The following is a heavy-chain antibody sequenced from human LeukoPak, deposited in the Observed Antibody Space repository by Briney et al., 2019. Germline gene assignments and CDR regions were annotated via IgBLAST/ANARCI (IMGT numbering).Heavy chain of an antibody. D-gene: IGHD6-19*01. V-gene: IGHV3-23*01. CDR2: INSSGGST. J-gene: IGHJ4*02. CDR1: GFSFCSNA. CDR3: ARDLGSTGWYYFDY. Sequence: PGGSLRLSSAASGFSFCSNAMSWVRQAPGKGLEWVSTINSSGGSTYYADSVKGRFTISRDNSKNTLYLQMNSMRAEATATYYCARDLGSTGWYYFDYWGQGTLATVSS.